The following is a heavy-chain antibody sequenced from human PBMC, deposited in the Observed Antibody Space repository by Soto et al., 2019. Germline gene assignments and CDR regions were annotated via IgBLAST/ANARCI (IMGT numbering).Heavy chain of an antibody. CDR1: GFTFSSYA. D-gene: IGHD5-12*01. CDR2: ISSNGGST. V-gene: IGHV3-64*01. Sequence: GGSLRLSCAASGFTFSSYAMHWVRQAPGKGLEYVSAISSNGGSTYYANSVKGRFTISRDNSKNTLYLQMGSLRAEDMAVYYCARSRHEYSGYGDYWGQGTLVTVSS. CDR3: ARSRHEYSGYGDY. J-gene: IGHJ4*02.